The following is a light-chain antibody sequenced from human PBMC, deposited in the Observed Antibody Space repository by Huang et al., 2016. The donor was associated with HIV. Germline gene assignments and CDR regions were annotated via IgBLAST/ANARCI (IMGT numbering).Light chain of an antibody. Sequence: DIVLTHSPVTLSVSPGERATLSCRASRSLNGDLAWYKKRPGHGLRLLLCGASSRAAGVPARFSGRGSGTNFTLIVNILQSEDLAIYYCQQYNTWPVTFGQGTSLE. CDR1: RSLNGD. V-gene: IGKV3-15*01. CDR3: QQYNTWPVT. CDR2: GAS. J-gene: IGKJ2*01.